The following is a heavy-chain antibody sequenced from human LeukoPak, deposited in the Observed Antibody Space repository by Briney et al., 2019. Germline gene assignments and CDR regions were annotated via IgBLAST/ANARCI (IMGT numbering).Heavy chain of an antibody. CDR3: ARQKNDFWSGYSHYYYYYMDV. J-gene: IGHJ6*03. D-gene: IGHD3-3*01. V-gene: IGHV5-51*01. Sequence: GESLKISCKGSGYSFTSYWIGWVRQMPGKGLEWMGIIYPGDSDTRYSPSFQGQVTISADKSISTAYLQWSSLKASDTAMYYCARQKNDFWSGYSHYYYYYMDVWGKGTTVTVSS. CDR1: GYSFTSYW. CDR2: IYPGDSDT.